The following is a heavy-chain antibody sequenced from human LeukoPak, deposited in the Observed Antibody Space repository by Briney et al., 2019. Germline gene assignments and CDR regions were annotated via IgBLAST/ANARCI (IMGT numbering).Heavy chain of an antibody. CDR1: GFSSNSYW. J-gene: IGHJ4*02. CDR2: INGDGSSI. CDR3: AKGSYYDSSGSFYFDY. Sequence: GSLRLSCAASGFSSNSYWMHWARQAPGKGLVWVARINGDGSSINYADSVKGRFTISRDNSKNTLYVQVNSLGTEDTAAYYCAKGSYYDSSGSFYFDYWGQGTLVTVSS. V-gene: IGHV3-74*01. D-gene: IGHD3-22*01.